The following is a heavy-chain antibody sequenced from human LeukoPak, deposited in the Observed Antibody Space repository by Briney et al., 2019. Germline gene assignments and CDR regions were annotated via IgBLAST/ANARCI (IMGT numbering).Heavy chain of an antibody. CDR2: IYSGGST. J-gene: IGHJ4*02. Sequence: GGSLRLSCTGSGFTVSSNYMSWVRQAPGKGLEWVSAIYSGGSTYYADSVKGRFTISRDNSKNTLYLQMNSLRAEDTAVYYCARLTAYDSSGYYRGYFDYWGQGTLVTVSS. V-gene: IGHV3-53*01. CDR3: ARLTAYDSSGYYRGYFDY. CDR1: GFTVSSNY. D-gene: IGHD3-22*01.